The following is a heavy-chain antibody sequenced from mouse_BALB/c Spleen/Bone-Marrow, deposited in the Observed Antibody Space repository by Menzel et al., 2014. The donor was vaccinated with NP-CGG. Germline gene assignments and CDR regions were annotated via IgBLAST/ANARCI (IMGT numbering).Heavy chain of an antibody. Sequence: QVQLQQSGAELVKPGASVKLSCKASGYTFTSYYMYWVKQRPGQGLEWIGEINPSNGGTNFNEMFKSKATLTVDKSSSTAYMQLSSLTSEDSAVYYCTRSGTSWLRRSWYFDVWGAGTTVTVSS. V-gene: IGHV1S81*02. CDR1: GYTFTSYY. D-gene: IGHD2-2*01. CDR2: INPSNGGT. J-gene: IGHJ1*01. CDR3: TRSGTSWLRRSWYFDV.